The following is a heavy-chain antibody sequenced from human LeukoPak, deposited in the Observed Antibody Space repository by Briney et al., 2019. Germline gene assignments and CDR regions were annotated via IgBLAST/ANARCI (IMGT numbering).Heavy chain of an antibody. CDR2: IYSGGSS. D-gene: IGHD6-19*01. Sequence: GGSLRLSCAASGFTFSSYSMNWVRQAPGKGLEWVSVIYSGGSSYYADSVKGRFTISRDISNNTLFLHLNSLRGEDTAVYYCTRNSGWYGLSWGQGTLVTVSS. CDR1: GFTFSSYS. CDR3: TRNSGWYGLS. J-gene: IGHJ1*01. V-gene: IGHV3-53*01.